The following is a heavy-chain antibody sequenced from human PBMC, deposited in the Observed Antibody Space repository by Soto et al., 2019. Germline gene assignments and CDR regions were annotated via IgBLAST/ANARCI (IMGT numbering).Heavy chain of an antibody. V-gene: IGHV1-2*02. Sequence: ASVKVSCKASGYTFTGYYMHWVRQAPGQGLEWMGWINPNSGGTNYAQKFQGRVTMTRDTSISTAYMELSRLRSDDTAVYYCARQTRTGITGTKSGAFDIWGQRQWSPSPQ. CDR1: GYTFTGYY. D-gene: IGHD1-7*01. J-gene: IGHJ3*02. CDR2: INPNSGGT. CDR3: ARQTRTGITGTKSGAFDI.